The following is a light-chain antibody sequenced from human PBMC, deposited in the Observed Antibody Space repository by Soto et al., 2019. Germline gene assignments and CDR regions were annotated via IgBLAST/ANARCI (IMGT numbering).Light chain of an antibody. Sequence: DVQMTQSPSSLAASVGDRVTITCQASQDIGDYVNWYQQKPGKAPKLLIYDASNLETGVPSRFSGSGSGTDFTFTISSLQPEDIATYYCQQYDNLPLTFGGGTKVEIK. CDR1: QDIGDY. CDR2: DAS. CDR3: QQYDNLPLT. J-gene: IGKJ4*01. V-gene: IGKV1-33*01.